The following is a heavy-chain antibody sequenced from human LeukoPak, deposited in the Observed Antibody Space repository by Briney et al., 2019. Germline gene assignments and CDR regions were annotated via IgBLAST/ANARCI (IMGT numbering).Heavy chain of an antibody. CDR1: GFTFSSYS. D-gene: IGHD4-23*01. J-gene: IGHJ3*02. Sequence: GGSLRLSCAASGFTFSSYSMNWVRQAPGKGLEWVSSISSSSSYIYYADSVKGRFTISRDNAKNSLYLQMDSLRAEDTAVYYCAASYGGNSGAFDIWGQGTMVTVSS. V-gene: IGHV3-21*01. CDR3: AASYGGNSGAFDI. CDR2: ISSSSSYI.